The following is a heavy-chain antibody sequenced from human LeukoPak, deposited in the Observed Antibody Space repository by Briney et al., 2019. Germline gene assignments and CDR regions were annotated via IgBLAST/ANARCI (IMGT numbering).Heavy chain of an antibody. J-gene: IGHJ4*02. CDR3: ARDSGGSYGSFDY. CDR1: GYTFTGYY. Sequence: ASVKVPCKASGYTFTGYYMHWVRQAPGQGLEWMGWINPNSGGTNYAQKFQGRVTMTRDTSISTAYMELSRLRSDDTAVYYCARDSGGSYGSFDYWGQGTLVTVSS. V-gene: IGHV1-2*02. D-gene: IGHD2-15*01. CDR2: INPNSGGT.